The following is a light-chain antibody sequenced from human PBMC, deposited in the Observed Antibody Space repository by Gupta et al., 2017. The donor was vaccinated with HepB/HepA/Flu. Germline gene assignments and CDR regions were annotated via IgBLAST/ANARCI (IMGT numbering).Light chain of an antibody. CDR2: RNN. Sequence: QAGLTQPPSVSKGLGQTATLTCTGNNNNVGNQGAAWLQQHQGHPPKSLSYRNNDRPSGISERFSASNSGNTASLTITGLQPEDEADYYCSAWDSSLNVQVFSGGTKLTVL. CDR3: SAWDSSLNVQV. V-gene: IGLV10-54*04. CDR1: NNNVGNQG. J-gene: IGLJ2*01.